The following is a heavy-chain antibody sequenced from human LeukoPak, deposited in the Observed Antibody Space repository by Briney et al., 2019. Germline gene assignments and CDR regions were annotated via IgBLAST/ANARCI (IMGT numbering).Heavy chain of an antibody. CDR3: AKDIRRYFDWVFDY. CDR1: GFTFDDYA. CDR2: ISWNSGSI. J-gene: IGHJ4*02. V-gene: IGHV3-9*01. Sequence: GGSLRLSCAASGFTFDDYAMHWVRQAPGKGLEWVPGISWNSGSIGYADSVKGRFTISRDNAKNSLYLQMNSLRAEDTALYYCAKDIRRYFDWVFDYWGQGTLVTVSS. D-gene: IGHD3-9*01.